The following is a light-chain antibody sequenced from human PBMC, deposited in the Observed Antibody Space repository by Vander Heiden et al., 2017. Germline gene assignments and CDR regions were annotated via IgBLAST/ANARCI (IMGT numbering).Light chain of an antibody. CDR2: AAS. J-gene: IGKJ2*01. V-gene: IGKV1-39*01. CDR3: QQCESTPRT. CDR1: QSISSY. Sequence: IQMTQSPSSLSASVGDRVTITCRASQSISSYLNWYQQKPGKAPKLLIYAASSLQSGVPSRFSGSGSGTDFTLTISSLQPEDFATYYCQQCESTPRTFGQGTKMEIK.